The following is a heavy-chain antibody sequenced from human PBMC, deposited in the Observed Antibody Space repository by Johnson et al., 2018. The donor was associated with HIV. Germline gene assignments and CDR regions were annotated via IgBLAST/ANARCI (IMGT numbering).Heavy chain of an antibody. CDR3: TTERGDPLIGADAFDI. D-gene: IGHD3-16*01. CDR1: GFTFSDYY. V-gene: IGHV3-11*04. CDR2: ISSGGSTI. Sequence: QVQLVESGGGLVKPGGSLRLSCAASGFTFSDYYMSWIRQAPGKGLEWVSYISSGGSTIYYADSVKGRFTISRDNAKKSLYLQMNSLRAEDTAVYYCTTERGDPLIGADAFDIWGQGTMVTVSS. J-gene: IGHJ3*02.